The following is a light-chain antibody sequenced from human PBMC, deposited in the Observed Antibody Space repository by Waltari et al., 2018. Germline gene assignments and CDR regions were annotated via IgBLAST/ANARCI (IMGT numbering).Light chain of an antibody. V-gene: IGKV3-20*01. CDR2: GAS. CDR3: QHYGTSPPLT. J-gene: IGKJ4*02. CDR1: QTFSSSY. Sequence: DIVLTQSPGTLSLSPGERATLSCRARQTFSSSYLAWYQQKPGQAPRLLIYGASTRAAGCPVRFSGSRSGTDFTLTISRLSPEDFAVYYCQHYGTSPPLTFGGGTKAEIK.